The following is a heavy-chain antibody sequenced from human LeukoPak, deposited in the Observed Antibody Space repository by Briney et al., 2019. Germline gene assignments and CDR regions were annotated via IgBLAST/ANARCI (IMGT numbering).Heavy chain of an antibody. J-gene: IGHJ4*02. CDR1: GFTFSDYW. V-gene: IGHV3-7*01. Sequence: GGSLRLSCAASGFTFSDYWMSWVRQAPGKGLEWVAHIKQDGSETYHVDSVKGRFTISRDNAKNSLYLQMNSLRAEDTAVYYCAREGYQLLYWVPFGYWGQGTLVTVSS. CDR3: AREGYQLLYWVPFGY. D-gene: IGHD2-2*02. CDR2: IKQDGSET.